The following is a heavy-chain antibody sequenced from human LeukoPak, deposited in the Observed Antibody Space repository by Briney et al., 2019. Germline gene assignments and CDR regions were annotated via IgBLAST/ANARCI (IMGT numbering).Heavy chain of an antibody. CDR3: AREGPSSSSFDY. CDR1: GFTFSSYS. Sequence: GGSLRLSCAASGFTFSSYSMNWVRQAPGKGLEWVSSISSSSSYVYYADSVKGRFTISRDNAKNSLYLQMNSLRAEDTAVYYCAREGPSSSSFDYWGQGTLVTVSS. V-gene: IGHV3-21*01. D-gene: IGHD6-6*01. CDR2: ISSSSSYV. J-gene: IGHJ4*02.